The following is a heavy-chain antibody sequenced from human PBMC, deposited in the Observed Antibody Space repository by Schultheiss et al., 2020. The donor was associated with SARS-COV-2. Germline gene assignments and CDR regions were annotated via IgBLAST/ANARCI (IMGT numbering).Heavy chain of an antibody. D-gene: IGHD7-27*01. CDR3: AHRKLGNWFDP. CDR2: IYWDDDK. CDR1: GFSLSTSGMC. V-gene: IGHV2-5*08. J-gene: IGHJ5*02. Sequence: SGPTLVKPTQTLTLTCTFSGFSLSTSGMCVSWIRQPPGKALEWLALIYWDDDKRYSPSLKSRLTITKDTSKNQVVLTMTNMDPVDTATYYCAHRKLGNWFDPWGQGTLVTVSS.